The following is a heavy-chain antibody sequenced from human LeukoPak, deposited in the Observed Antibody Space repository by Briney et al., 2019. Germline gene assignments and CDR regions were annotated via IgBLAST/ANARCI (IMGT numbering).Heavy chain of an antibody. J-gene: IGHJ4*02. CDR2: ISAYNGNT. Sequence: ASVKVSCKASGYTFTSYGISWVRQAPGQGLEWMGWISAYNGNTNYAQKLQGRVTMTTDTSTSTAYMELRSLRSDDTAVYYCARTDCRGGSCYLDYFDYWGQGTLVTVSS. CDR3: ARTDCRGGSCYLDYFDY. D-gene: IGHD2-15*01. CDR1: GYTFTSYG. V-gene: IGHV1-18*01.